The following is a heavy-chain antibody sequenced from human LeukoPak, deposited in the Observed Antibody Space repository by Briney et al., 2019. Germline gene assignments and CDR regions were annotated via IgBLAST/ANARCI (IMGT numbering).Heavy chain of an antibody. J-gene: IGHJ4*02. Sequence: GASVKVSCKASGGTFSSYAISWVRQAPGQGLEWMGRIIPILGIANYAQKFQGRVTITADKSTSTAYMELSSLRAEDTAIYYCVKGGRLQPDDYWGQGTLVTVSS. CDR2: IIPILGIA. V-gene: IGHV1-69*04. CDR1: GGTFSSYA. CDR3: VKGGRLQPDDY. D-gene: IGHD6-25*01.